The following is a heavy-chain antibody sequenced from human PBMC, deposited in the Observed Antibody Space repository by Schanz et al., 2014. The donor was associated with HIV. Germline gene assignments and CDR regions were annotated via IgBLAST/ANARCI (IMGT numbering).Heavy chain of an antibody. CDR2: IKSKTDGGTT. Sequence: EIQLLESGGGLVQPGGSLRLSCAASGFSFSSYVMSWIRQAPGKGLEWVGLIKSKTDGGTTDYAAPVKGRFTISRDDSKNTLYLQMNSLKTEDTAVYFCTTRRVLGVVQDFWGRGTLVTVSS. CDR1: GFSFSSYV. V-gene: IGHV3-15*01. D-gene: IGHD3-3*01. J-gene: IGHJ4*02. CDR3: TTRRVLGVVQDF.